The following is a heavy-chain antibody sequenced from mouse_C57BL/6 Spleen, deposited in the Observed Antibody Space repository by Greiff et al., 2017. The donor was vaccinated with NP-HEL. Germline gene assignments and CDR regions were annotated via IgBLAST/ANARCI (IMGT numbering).Heavy chain of an antibody. D-gene: IGHD2-4*01. J-gene: IGHJ4*01. CDR3: ARLDYYDAMDY. CDR2: IYPGDGDT. V-gene: IGHV1-82*01. Sequence: VQLQQSGPELVKPGASVKISCKASGYAFSSSWMNWVKQRPGKGLEWIGRIYPGDGDTNYNGKFKGKATLTADKSSSTAYMQLSSLTSEDSAVYFCARLDYYDAMDYWGQGTSVTVSS. CDR1: GYAFSSSW.